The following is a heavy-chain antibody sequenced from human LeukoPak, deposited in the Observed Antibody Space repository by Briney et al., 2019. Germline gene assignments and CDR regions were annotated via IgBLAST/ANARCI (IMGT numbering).Heavy chain of an antibody. V-gene: IGHV3-48*02. D-gene: IGHD6-19*01. CDR2: ISSSSSTI. J-gene: IGHJ2*01. CDR1: GFTFSSYS. CDR3: AKLSGWAAYWYFDL. Sequence: GGSLRLSCAASGFTFSSYSMNWVRQAPGKGLEWVSYISSSSSTIYYADSVKGRFTISRGNAKNSLYLQMNSLRDEDTAVYYCAKLSGWAAYWYFDLWGRGTLVTVSS.